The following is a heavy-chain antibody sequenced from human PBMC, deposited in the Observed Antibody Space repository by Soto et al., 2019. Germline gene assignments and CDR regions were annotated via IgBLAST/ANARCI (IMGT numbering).Heavy chain of an antibody. V-gene: IGHV4-31*03. Sequence: VQLQESGPGLVKPSQTLSLTCTVSGGSISSGGYYWSWIRQHPGKGLEWIGYIYYSGSTYYNPSLKSRVTIALDTSKNQFSLKLSSVTAADTAVYYCARTSYDSSGTAADPWGQGTLVTVSS. J-gene: IGHJ5*02. CDR3: ARTSYDSSGTAADP. CDR1: GGSISSGGYY. D-gene: IGHD3-22*01. CDR2: IYYSGST.